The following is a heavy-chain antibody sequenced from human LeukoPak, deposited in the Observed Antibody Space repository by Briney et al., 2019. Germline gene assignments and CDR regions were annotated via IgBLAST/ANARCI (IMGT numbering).Heavy chain of an antibody. J-gene: IGHJ4*02. Sequence: GGSLRLSCAASGFTLSNAWMSWVRQAPGKGLEWVGRIKTKTDGGTTDYAAPVKGRFTISRDTSKNTLYLEMNSLRAEETAVYYCARDKFRGYVDYWGQGTLVTVSS. V-gene: IGHV3-15*01. CDR2: IKTKTDGGTT. CDR1: GFTLSNAW. CDR3: ARDKFRGYVDY. D-gene: IGHD3-10*01.